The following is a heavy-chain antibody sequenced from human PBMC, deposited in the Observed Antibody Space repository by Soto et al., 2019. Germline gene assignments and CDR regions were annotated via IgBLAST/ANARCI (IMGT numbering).Heavy chain of an antibody. D-gene: IGHD2-2*01. CDR3: ARGLRYCSTTTCTEDWFDP. CDR1: GGSFSGYY. V-gene: IGHV4-34*01. Sequence: SETLSLTCAVYGGSFSGYYWSWIRQPPGKGLEWIGEINHSGSTNYNPSLKSRVSLSVDTSKNQFSLRLTSVTAADTAVYFCARGLRYCSTTTCTEDWFDPWGPGTLVTVSS. CDR2: INHSGST. J-gene: IGHJ5*02.